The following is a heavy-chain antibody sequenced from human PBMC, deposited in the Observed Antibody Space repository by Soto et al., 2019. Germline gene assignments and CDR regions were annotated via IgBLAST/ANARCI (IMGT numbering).Heavy chain of an antibody. J-gene: IGHJ5*02. CDR1: GYTFTSYY. Sequence: ASVKVSCKASGYTFTSYYMHWVRQAPGQGLEWMGIINPSGGSTSYAQKFQGRVTMTRDTSTSTVYMELSSLRSEDTAVYYCARDRGYSSVSQLNWFDPWGQGTLVTVSS. V-gene: IGHV1-46*01. CDR3: ARDRGYSSVSQLNWFDP. CDR2: INPSGGST. D-gene: IGHD6-19*01.